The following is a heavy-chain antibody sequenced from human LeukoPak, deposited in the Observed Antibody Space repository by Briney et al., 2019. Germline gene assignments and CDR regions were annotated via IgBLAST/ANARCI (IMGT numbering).Heavy chain of an antibody. CDR1: GGSLSGYY. Sequence: PSETLSLTCAVYGGSLSGYYWSWIRQPPGKGLEWIGEINHSGSTNYNPSLKSRVTISVDTSKNQLSLKLSSVTAADTAVYYCARDMGTPRNSSYNWFDPWGQGTLVTVSS. J-gene: IGHJ5*02. D-gene: IGHD5-18*01. CDR3: ARDMGTPRNSSYNWFDP. CDR2: INHSGST. V-gene: IGHV4-34*01.